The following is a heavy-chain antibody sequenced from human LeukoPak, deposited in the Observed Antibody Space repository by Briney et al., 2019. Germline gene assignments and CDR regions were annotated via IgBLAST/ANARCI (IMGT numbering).Heavy chain of an antibody. V-gene: IGHV5-51*01. CDR1: GYSFTSYW. Sequence: GESLKISCKGSGYSFTSYWIGWVRQMPGKGLEYMGIIYPADSDTRYSPSFQGQVTISADKSISTAYLQWSSLKASDTAMYYCARPGQLGEYTPYYFDFWGQGTLVTVSS. CDR3: ARPGQLGEYTPYYFDF. CDR2: IYPADSDT. D-gene: IGHD3-16*01. J-gene: IGHJ4*02.